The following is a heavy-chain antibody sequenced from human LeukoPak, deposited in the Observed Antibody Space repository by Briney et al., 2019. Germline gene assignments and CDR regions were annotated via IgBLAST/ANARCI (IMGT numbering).Heavy chain of an antibody. CDR1: GGSISGYY. D-gene: IGHD3-9*01. Sequence: SPSETLSLTCTVSGGSISGYYWSWIRQPPGKAREWIAYIDYSGDTNSNPSLKSRVTISVDPSKNQFSLRLNSVTAADTAFYYCARHPPGLRYFDPWGQGTLVTVSS. V-gene: IGHV4-59*08. J-gene: IGHJ5*02. CDR3: ARHPPGLRYFDP. CDR2: IDYSGDT.